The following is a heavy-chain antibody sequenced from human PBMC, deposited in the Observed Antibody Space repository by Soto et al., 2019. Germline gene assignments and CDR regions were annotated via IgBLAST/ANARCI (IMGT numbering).Heavy chain of an antibody. CDR1: GYTFTSYG. CDR3: AIMALYSSGYLRIDP. D-gene: IGHD3-22*01. CDR2: ISAYNGNT. J-gene: IGHJ5*02. V-gene: IGHV1-18*01. Sequence: GASVKVSCKASGYTFTSYGISWVRQAPGQGLEWMGWISAYNGNTNYAQKLQGRVTMTTDTSTSTAYMELRSLRSDDTAVYYCAIMALYSSGYLRIDPWGQGTLVTVSS.